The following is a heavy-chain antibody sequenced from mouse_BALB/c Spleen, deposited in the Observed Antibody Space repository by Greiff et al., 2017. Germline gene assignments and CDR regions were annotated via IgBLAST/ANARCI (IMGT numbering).Heavy chain of an antibody. CDR3: ARDYALDY. CDR1: GYTFTDYA. CDR2: ISTYYGDA. D-gene: IGHD1-1*01. J-gene: IGHJ2*01. V-gene: IGHV1S137*01. Sequence: QVQLQQSGAELVRPGVSVKISCKGSGYTFTDYAMHWVKQSHAKSLEWIGVISTYYGDASYNQKFKGKATMTVDKSSSTAYMELARLTSEDSAIYYCARDYALDYWGQGTTLTVSS.